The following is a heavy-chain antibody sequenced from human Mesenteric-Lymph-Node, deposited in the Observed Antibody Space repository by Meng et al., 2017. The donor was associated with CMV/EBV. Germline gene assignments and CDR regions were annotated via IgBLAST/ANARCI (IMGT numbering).Heavy chain of an antibody. CDR2: IKSKTDGGTT. Sequence: SGFIFTNAWWSWVRQLPGKGLEWVGRIKSKTDGGTTDYAAPVKGRFTISRDDSKNMVFLQMNSLKMEDTAMYYCTDFSSGYYSWFDPWGQGSLVTVSS. CDR1: GFIFTNAW. CDR3: TDFSSGYYSWFDP. V-gene: IGHV3-15*01. D-gene: IGHD3-3*01. J-gene: IGHJ5*02.